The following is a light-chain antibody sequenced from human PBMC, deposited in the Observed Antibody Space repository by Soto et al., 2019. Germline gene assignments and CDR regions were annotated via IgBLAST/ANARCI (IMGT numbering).Light chain of an antibody. CDR1: QRVSTW. CDR2: DAS. J-gene: IGKJ1*01. Sequence: DIQMTQSPATLSASVGDRVTLTCRASQRVSTWLAWYQQKPGKAPKLLIHDASTLMSGVPSRFSGSGSGTEFTLTIAGLQPDDFATYYRQHYNSYPWTFGQGTKVDIK. CDR3: QHYNSYPWT. V-gene: IGKV1-5*01.